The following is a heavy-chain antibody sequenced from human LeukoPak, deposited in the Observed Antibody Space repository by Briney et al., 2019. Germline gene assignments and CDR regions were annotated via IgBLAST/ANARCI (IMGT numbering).Heavy chain of an antibody. V-gene: IGHV3-48*01. D-gene: IGHD4-11*01. CDR3: ARGAYSNSYYYYYMDV. CDR2: ISSSSSTI. CDR1: GFTSSAM. J-gene: IGHJ6*03. Sequence: GGSLRLSCAASGFTSSAMHWVRQAPGKGLEWVSYISSSSSTIYYADSVKGRFTISRDNAKNSLYLQMNSLRAEDTAVYYCARGAYSNSYYYYYMDVWGKGTTVTVSS.